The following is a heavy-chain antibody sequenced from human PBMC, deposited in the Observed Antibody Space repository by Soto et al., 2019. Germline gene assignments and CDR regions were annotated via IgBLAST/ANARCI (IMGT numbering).Heavy chain of an antibody. Sequence: ASVKVSCKASGGTFSTYTITWVRQAPGQGLEWMGRIIPIIGIINYAQKFQGRVTISADKFTGTAYMELTGLRSDDTAVYYCAGDPDSHYNDSHASSYPWGQGTPVTVSS. V-gene: IGHV1-69*04. D-gene: IGHD4-4*01. J-gene: IGHJ5*02. CDR2: IIPIIGII. CDR3: AGDPDSHYNDSHASSYP. CDR1: GGTFSTYT.